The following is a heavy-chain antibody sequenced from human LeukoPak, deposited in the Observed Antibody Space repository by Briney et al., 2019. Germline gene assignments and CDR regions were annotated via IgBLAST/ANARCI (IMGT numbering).Heavy chain of an antibody. V-gene: IGHV3-23*01. CDR2: ISDSGDST. CDR3: ARDYPVVGATEAFDI. Sequence: GGSLRLSCAASGFTFSSYAMSWVRQAPGKGLEWVSGISDSGDSTFYADSVKGRFTISRDNAKNSLYLQMNSLRAEDTAVYYCARDYPVVGATEAFDIWGQGTMVTVSS. D-gene: IGHD1-26*01. J-gene: IGHJ3*02. CDR1: GFTFSSYA.